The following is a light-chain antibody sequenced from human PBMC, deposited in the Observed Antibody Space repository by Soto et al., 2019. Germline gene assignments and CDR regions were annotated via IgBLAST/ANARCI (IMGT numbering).Light chain of an antibody. J-gene: IGLJ2*01. V-gene: IGLV2-14*01. Sequence: QSALTQPASVSGSPGQSITISCTGTNTDVGGYNYVSWYQHHPGKAPKLMIYEVTNRPSGVSYRFSASKSGNTASLSISGLQAEDEADYYCSSYTSTKTVLFGGGTKLTVL. CDR2: EVT. CDR1: NTDVGGYNY. CDR3: SSYTSTKTVL.